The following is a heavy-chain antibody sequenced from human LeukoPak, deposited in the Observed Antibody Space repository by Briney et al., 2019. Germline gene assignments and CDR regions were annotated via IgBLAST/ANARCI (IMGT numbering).Heavy chain of an antibody. CDR3: ARSLIPGRWYFDL. CDR2: ISIDGSNK. D-gene: IGHD3-16*01. CDR1: GFTFSSFP. J-gene: IGHJ2*01. Sequence: GGSLRLSCAASGFTFSSFPLHWVRQAPGKGLEWVAAISIDGSNKYHADSVKGRFTISRDNPMNTLYLQMNGLRPDDTAVYYCARSLIPGRWYFDLWGRGTLVTVSS. V-gene: IGHV3-30*04.